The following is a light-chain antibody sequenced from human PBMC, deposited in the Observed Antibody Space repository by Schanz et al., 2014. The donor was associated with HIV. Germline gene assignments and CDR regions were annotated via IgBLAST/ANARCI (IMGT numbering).Light chain of an antibody. CDR3: QQYGTSPRT. CDR1: RSVNSN. Sequence: EIVMTQSPVTLSVSPGERVTLSCRASRSVNSNLAWYQQKPGQAPRLLIYRASTRATGIPDRFSGSGSGTDFTLTISRLETEDFAVYYCQQYGTSPRTFGQGTRVDLK. J-gene: IGKJ1*01. V-gene: IGKV3-20*01. CDR2: RAS.